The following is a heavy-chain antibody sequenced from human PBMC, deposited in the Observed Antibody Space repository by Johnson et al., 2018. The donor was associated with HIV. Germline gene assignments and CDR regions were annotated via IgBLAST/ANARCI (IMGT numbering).Heavy chain of an antibody. CDR2: VYSGGST. J-gene: IGHJ3*02. D-gene: IGHD6-6*01. CDR3: SSTIAARGAFDI. V-gene: IGHV3-53*01. Sequence: AQLVESGGGLVKPGGSLRLSCAVSGSTVSSNYMSWVRQAPGKGLEWVTTVYSGGSTYYADSVKGRFTIARDNFKNTLYLQMNSLRDEDTAVYYCSSTIAARGAFDIWGQGTMVTVSS. CDR1: GSTVSSNY.